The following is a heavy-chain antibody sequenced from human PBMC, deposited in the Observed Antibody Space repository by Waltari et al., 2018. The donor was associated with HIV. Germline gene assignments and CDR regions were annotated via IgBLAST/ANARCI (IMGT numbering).Heavy chain of an antibody. J-gene: IGHJ5*02. Sequence: EVQLVESGGGPVKPGRSLRLSCRASGFTFNSSSMNWVRQARGKGLKWISSISSSGTFTHYADSVKGRFTISRDNANKSVYLQMNSLRAEDTAVYYCARDSRDNSWSLNFFDPWGQGTLVTVSS. CDR2: ISSSGTFT. CDR1: GFTFNSSS. CDR3: ARDSRDNSWSLNFFDP. V-gene: IGHV3-21*01. D-gene: IGHD6-13*01.